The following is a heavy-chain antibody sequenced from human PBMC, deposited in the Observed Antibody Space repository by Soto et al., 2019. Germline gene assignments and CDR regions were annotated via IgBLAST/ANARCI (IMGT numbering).Heavy chain of an antibody. CDR2: TYHSGNP. CDR3: ARDPVDDYDFFDS. CDR1: GDTISTGGYS. V-gene: IGHV4-30-2*01. J-gene: IGHJ5*02. Sequence: PSETLSLTCAVSGDTISTGGYSWAWIRQPPGKALEWIGHTYHSGNPYYNQSLKSRVIISVDTSKNQFSLKLSSVTAADTAVYLCARDPVDDYDFFDSWGQGALVTVSS. D-gene: IGHD4-17*01.